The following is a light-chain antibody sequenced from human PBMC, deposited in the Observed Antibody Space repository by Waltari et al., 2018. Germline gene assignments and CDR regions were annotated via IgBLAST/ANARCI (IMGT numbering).Light chain of an antibody. J-gene: IGKJ1*01. CDR3: QQSYSEIRT. V-gene: IGKV1-39*01. CDR1: QRISGY. Sequence: DIQLTQSXSSLSASVGXXITXXFRASQRISGYLNWYQQKPGKAPKPRIYSACSVQSGVPSRFSGRGSGTDYTLTISSLQPEDFATYYCQQSYSEIRTFGQGTKVEI. CDR2: SAC.